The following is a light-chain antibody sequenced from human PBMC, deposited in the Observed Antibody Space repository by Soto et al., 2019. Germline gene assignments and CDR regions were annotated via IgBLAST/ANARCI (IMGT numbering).Light chain of an antibody. CDR2: SDN. Sequence: QSVLTQPPPASGTPGQRVTISCSGSSSNIGSNTVNWYQQLPGTAPKLLIYSDNQRPSGVPDRFSGSKSGTSVSLAISGLQSEDEADYYCAAWDDSLNGVVFGGGTKLTVL. CDR3: AAWDDSLNGVV. V-gene: IGLV1-44*01. CDR1: SSNIGSNT. J-gene: IGLJ2*01.